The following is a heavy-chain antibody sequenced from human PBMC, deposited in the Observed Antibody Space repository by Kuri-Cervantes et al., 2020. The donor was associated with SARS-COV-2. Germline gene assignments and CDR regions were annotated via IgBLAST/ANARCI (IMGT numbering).Heavy chain of an antibody. CDR2: ISSSSSYI. J-gene: IGHJ3*02. CDR3: ANRYCSGGSCPDAFDI. D-gene: IGHD2-15*01. CDR1: GFTFSSYS. Sequence: GGSLRLSCAASGFTFSSYSMNWVRQAPGKGLEWVSSISSSSSYIYYADSVKGRFTISRDNAKNSLYLQMNSLRAEDTAVYYCANRYCSGGSCPDAFDIWGQGTMVTVSS. V-gene: IGHV3-21*04.